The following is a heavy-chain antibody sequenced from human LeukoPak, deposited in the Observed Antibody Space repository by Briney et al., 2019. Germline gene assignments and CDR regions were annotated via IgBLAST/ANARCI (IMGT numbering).Heavy chain of an antibody. V-gene: IGHV1-58*01. CDR2: IVVGSGNT. CDR1: GFTFTSSA. CDR3: ARGLGELHAFDI. D-gene: IGHD1-26*01. Sequence: GTSVKVSCKASGFTFTSSAVQWVRQARGQRLEWIGWIVVGSGNTNYAQKFQERVTITRDMSTSTAYMELSSLRSEDTAVYYCARGLGELHAFDIWGQGTMVTVSS. J-gene: IGHJ3*02.